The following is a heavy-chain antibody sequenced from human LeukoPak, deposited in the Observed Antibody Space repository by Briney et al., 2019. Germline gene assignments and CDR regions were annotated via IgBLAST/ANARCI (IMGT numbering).Heavy chain of an antibody. Sequence: SQTLSLTCTVSGVSISSGSYYWSWIRQPAGKGLEWIGRIYTSGSTNYNPSLKSRVTISVDTSKNQFSLKLSSVTAADTAVYYCARRTEWPYYYSMDVWGQGTTVTVSS. J-gene: IGHJ6*02. CDR2: IYTSGST. CDR3: ARRTEWPYYYSMDV. D-gene: IGHD3-3*01. CDR1: GVSISSGSYY. V-gene: IGHV4-61*02.